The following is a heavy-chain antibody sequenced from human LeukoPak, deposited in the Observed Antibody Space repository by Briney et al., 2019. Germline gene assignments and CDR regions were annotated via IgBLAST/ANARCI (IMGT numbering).Heavy chain of an antibody. CDR2: INHSGST. CDR3: ARDQYNSGWYFDY. Sequence: KPSETLSLTCAVYGGSFSGYYWSWIRQPPGKGLEWIGEINHSGSTNYNPSLKSRVTISVDTSKNQFSLKLSSVTAADTAVYYCARDQYNSGWYFDYWGQGTLVTVSS. J-gene: IGHJ4*02. V-gene: IGHV4-34*01. CDR1: GGSFSGYY. D-gene: IGHD6-19*01.